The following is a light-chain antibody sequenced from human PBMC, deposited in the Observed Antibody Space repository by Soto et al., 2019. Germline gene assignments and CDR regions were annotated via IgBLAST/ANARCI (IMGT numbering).Light chain of an antibody. CDR1: QSVGRNY. Sequence: EIVLTQSPGTLSLSPGESATLSCRASQSVGRNYLAWFQHKPDQAPRLLIYDASNRATGVPDRFSGSGSGTDFTLSVTRLEPEDFAVYYCQQYGGSPITFGQGTRLEIK. V-gene: IGKV3-20*01. CDR3: QQYGGSPIT. J-gene: IGKJ5*01. CDR2: DAS.